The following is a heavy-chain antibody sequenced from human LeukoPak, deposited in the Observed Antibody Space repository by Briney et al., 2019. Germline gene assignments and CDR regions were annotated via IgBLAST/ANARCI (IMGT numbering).Heavy chain of an antibody. Sequence: GGSLRLSCAASGFTFSSYWMSWVRQAPGKGLEWVANIKQDGSEKYYVDSVKGRFTISRDNAKNSLYLQMNSLRAEDTAVYYCARDRGKRVETSMVGFPWGQGTLVTDSS. CDR3: ARDRGKRVETSMVGFP. D-gene: IGHD5-18*01. J-gene: IGHJ5*02. CDR1: GFTFSSYW. CDR2: IKQDGSEK. V-gene: IGHV3-7*01.